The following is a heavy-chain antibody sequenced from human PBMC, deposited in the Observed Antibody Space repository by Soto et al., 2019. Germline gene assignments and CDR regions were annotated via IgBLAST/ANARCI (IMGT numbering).Heavy chain of an antibody. CDR1: DVSLSPNY. Sequence: QVQLQESGPGLVKPSETLSLSCTVSDVSLSPNYWSWIRQPPGKGLEWIGYIYYAGTTTYNPSLKSRVTISLDTPKNEVSLKLTSVTAADTAVYYCARLGRFYQALDSWGPGTLVTVSS. D-gene: IGHD2-2*01. CDR2: IYYAGTT. CDR3: ARLGRFYQALDS. J-gene: IGHJ4*02. V-gene: IGHV4-59*08.